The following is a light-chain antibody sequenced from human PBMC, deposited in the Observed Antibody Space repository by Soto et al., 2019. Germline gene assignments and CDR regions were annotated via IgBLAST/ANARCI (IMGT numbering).Light chain of an antibody. CDR3: CSYGGGYTPLV. Sequence: QSALTQPRSVSGSPGQSVTISCTGSRSDVGGYNYVSWYQQHPGKAPKLMIYAVSDRPSGVPVRFSGSKSGNTASLTISGLQADDEADDYCCSYGGGYTPLVFGGGTKLTVL. V-gene: IGLV2-11*01. J-gene: IGLJ2*01. CDR2: AVS. CDR1: RSDVGGYNY.